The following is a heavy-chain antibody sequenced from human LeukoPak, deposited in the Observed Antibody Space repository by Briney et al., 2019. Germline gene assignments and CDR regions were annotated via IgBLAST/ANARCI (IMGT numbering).Heavy chain of an antibody. Sequence: PGRSLRLSCAASGVTFDDYAMHWVRQAPGKGLEWVSGISWNSGSIGYADSVKGRFTISRDSAKNSLYLQMNSLRAEDMALYYCAKGWESSYEDYFDYWGQGTLVTVSS. V-gene: IGHV3-9*03. J-gene: IGHJ4*02. CDR2: ISWNSGSI. D-gene: IGHD5-18*01. CDR1: GVTFDDYA. CDR3: AKGWESSYEDYFDY.